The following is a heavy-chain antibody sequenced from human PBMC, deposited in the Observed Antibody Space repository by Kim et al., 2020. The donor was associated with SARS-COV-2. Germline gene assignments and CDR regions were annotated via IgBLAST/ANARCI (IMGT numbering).Heavy chain of an antibody. J-gene: IGHJ4*02. CDR1: GFTFSSYG. V-gene: IGHV3-30*18. CDR2: ISYDGSNK. CDR3: AKGLEAIRGGIHY. D-gene: IGHD1-20*01. Sequence: GGSLRLSCAASGFTFSSYGMHWVRQAPGKGLEWVAVISYDGSNKYYADSVKGRFTISRDNSKNTLYLQMNSLRAEDTAVYYCAKGLEAIRGGIHYWGQGT.